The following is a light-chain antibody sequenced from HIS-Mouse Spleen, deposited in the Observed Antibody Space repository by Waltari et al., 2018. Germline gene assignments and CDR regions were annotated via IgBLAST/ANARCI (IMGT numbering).Light chain of an antibody. V-gene: IGKV3-11*01. CDR1: QSVSSY. CDR2: DAS. CDR3: QQRSNWPPYT. J-gene: IGKJ2*01. Sequence: DIVLTQSPATLSLSPGERATLSFRASQSVSSYLAWYQQKPGQAPRLLIYDASNRATGIPARFSGSGSGTDFTLTISSLEPEDFAVYYCQQRSNWPPYTFGQGTKLEIK.